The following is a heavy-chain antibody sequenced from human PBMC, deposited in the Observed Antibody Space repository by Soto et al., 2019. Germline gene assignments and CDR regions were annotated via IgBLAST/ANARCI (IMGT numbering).Heavy chain of an antibody. J-gene: IGHJ4*02. CDR2: VYYRGRS. Sequence: TETLSLTCTVSGGSVSNSNYYWGWIRQSPGKGLEWIGSVYYRGRSYSKSSVKSRVTISVDTSKNQFSLNLNSVTASDTAVYYCVSQRTSVLTQAYFDYWGPGALVTVSS. V-gene: IGHV4-39*01. CDR1: GGSVSNSNYY. CDR3: VSQRTSVLTQAYFDY. D-gene: IGHD2-8*01.